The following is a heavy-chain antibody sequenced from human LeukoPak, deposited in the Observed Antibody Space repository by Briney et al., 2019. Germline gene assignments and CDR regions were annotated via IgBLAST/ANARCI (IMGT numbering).Heavy chain of an antibody. Sequence: GGSLRLSCAASGFTFSNYWVHWVRQAPGKGLVWVSRINPDGSRTDYADSVKGRFTISRDNAKNTLYLQMNSLRAEDTAVCFCARDLRGKSDYWGQGTLVTVSS. CDR3: ARDLRGKSDY. J-gene: IGHJ4*02. D-gene: IGHD4-23*01. CDR2: INPDGSRT. V-gene: IGHV3-74*01. CDR1: GFTFSNYW.